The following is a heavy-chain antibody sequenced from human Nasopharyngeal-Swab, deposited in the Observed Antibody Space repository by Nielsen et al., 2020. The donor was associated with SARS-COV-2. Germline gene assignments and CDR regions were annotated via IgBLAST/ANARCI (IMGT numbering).Heavy chain of an antibody. J-gene: IGHJ4*02. D-gene: IGHD3-10*01. CDR2: IKQDGSEK. Sequence: GGSLRLSCAASGFTFSSYWMSWVRQAPGKGLEWVANIKQDGSEKYYVDSVKGRFTISRDNAKNSLYLQMNSLRAEDTAVYYCARDRYYYGSGSLDYWGQGTLVTASS. V-gene: IGHV3-7*01. CDR3: ARDRYYYGSGSLDY. CDR1: GFTFSSYW.